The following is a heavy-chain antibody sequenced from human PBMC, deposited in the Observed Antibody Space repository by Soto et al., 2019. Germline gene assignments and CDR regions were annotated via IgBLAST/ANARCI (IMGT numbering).Heavy chain of an antibody. V-gene: IGHV3-33*01. CDR3: ALLVYSSRWPLVDY. CDR2: IWYDGSNK. J-gene: IGHJ4*02. Sequence: GGSLRLSCAASGFTFSSYGMHWVRQAPGKGLEWVAVIWYDGSNKYYADSVKGRFTISRDNSKNTLYLQMNSLRAEDTAVYYCALLVYSSRWPLVDYWGQGTLVTVSS. D-gene: IGHD6-19*01. CDR1: GFTFSSYG.